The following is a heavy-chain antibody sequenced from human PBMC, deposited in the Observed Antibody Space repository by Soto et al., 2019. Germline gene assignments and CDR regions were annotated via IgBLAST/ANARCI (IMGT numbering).Heavy chain of an antibody. Sequence: PGGSLRLSCAASGFTFSSYSMNWVRQAPGKGLEWVSSISSSSSYIYYADSVKGRFTISRDNAKNSLYLQMNSLRAEDTAVYYCARDVKFVGKADPADAFDIWGQGTMVTVSS. J-gene: IGHJ3*02. V-gene: IGHV3-21*01. CDR1: GFTFSSYS. CDR3: ARDVKFVGKADPADAFDI. CDR2: ISSSSSYI. D-gene: IGHD3-16*01.